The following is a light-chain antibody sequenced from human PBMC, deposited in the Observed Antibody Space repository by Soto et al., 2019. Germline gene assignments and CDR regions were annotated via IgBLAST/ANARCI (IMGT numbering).Light chain of an antibody. J-gene: IGKJ4*01. Sequence: EIVLTQSPATLSLSPGERATLSCRASQSVSTSLAWYQQKPGQAPRHLIYDASNRATGIPARFSGSGSGTDFTLTISSLEPEDFAVYYCQQRSRWLTFGGGTKVESK. CDR2: DAS. V-gene: IGKV3-11*01. CDR1: QSVSTS. CDR3: QQRSRWLT.